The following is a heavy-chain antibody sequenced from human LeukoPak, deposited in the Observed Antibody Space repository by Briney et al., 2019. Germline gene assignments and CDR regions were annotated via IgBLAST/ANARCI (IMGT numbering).Heavy chain of an antibody. J-gene: IGHJ5*02. CDR3: AKETRSPYYDFWSGPPSGKNWFDP. CDR1: GFTLSSYW. Sequence: GGSLRLSCEGAGFTLSSYWIHWVRQVPGKGLVWVSRINSDGSTTTYADSVKGRFTISRDNSKNTLYLQMNSLRAEDTAVYYCAKETRSPYYDFWSGPPSGKNWFDPWGQGTLVTVSS. D-gene: IGHD3-3*01. CDR2: INSDGSTT. V-gene: IGHV3-74*01.